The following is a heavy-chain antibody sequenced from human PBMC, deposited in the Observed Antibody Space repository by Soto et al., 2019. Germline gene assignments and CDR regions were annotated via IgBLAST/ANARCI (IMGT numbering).Heavy chain of an antibody. CDR3: ARRIAVAGTRAFDI. D-gene: IGHD6-19*01. Sequence: PGESLKISCKGSGYSFTSYWIGWVRQMPGKVLEWMGIIYPGDSDTRYSPSFQCQVTISADKSISTAYLQWSSLKASDTAMYYCARRIAVAGTRAFDIWGQGTMVTVSS. J-gene: IGHJ3*02. CDR2: IYPGDSDT. CDR1: GYSFTSYW. V-gene: IGHV5-51*01.